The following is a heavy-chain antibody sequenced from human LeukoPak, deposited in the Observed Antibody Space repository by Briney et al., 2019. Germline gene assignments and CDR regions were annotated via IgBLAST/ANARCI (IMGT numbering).Heavy chain of an antibody. CDR1: GYTFTGYY. J-gene: IGHJ4*02. CDR3: ARVVYVLRFLEWLPDY. D-gene: IGHD3-3*01. CDR2: INPNSGGT. V-gene: IGHV1-2*02. Sequence: ASVKVSCKASGYTFTGYYMHWVRQAPGQGLEWMGWINPNSGGTNYAQKFQGRVTMTRDTSISTAYMELSRLRSDDTAVYYCARVVYVLRFLEWLPDYWGQGTLATVSS.